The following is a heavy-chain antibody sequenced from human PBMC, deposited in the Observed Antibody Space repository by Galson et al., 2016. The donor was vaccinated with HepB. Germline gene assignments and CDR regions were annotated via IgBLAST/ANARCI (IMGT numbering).Heavy chain of an antibody. CDR1: GYTFANYP. V-gene: IGHV1-3*01. J-gene: IGHJ6*02. CDR3: ARGSYCRGGTCYSGDFYYGMDV. CDR2: INAGTGNT. D-gene: IGHD2-15*01. Sequence: SVKVSCKASGYTFANYPFHWVRQAPGQSLEWMGWINAGTGNTKYSEKFQGRVTITRDTSATTAYMELGSLRSEDTAVYYCARGSYCRGGTCYSGDFYYGMDVWGRGTTVTVSS.